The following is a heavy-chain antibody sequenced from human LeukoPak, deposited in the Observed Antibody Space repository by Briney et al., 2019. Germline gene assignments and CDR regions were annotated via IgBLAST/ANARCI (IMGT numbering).Heavy chain of an antibody. CDR3: ARAGQLLSHDWFDP. V-gene: IGHV3-7*01. CDR1: GFTFSSYW. CDR2: IKQDGSEK. J-gene: IGHJ5*02. Sequence: GGSLRLSCAASGFTFSSYWMSWVRQAPGKGLEWVANIKQDGSEKYYVDSVKGRFTISRDNAKNSLYLQMNSLRAEDTAVYYCARAGQLLSHDWFDPWGQGTLVTVSS. D-gene: IGHD2-2*01.